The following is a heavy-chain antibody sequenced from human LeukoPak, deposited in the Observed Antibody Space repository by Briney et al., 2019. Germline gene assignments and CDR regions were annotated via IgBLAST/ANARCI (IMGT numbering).Heavy chain of an antibody. CDR1: GFTFSYAW. J-gene: IGHJ4*02. CDR2: ITTTAHGGTT. V-gene: IGHV3-15*01. Sequence: GGSLRLSCAASGFTFSYAWMSWVRQAPGKGREWVGRITTTAHGGTTDYAAPVKGRFTISRDDSKVTLYLQMNSLKTEDTAEYFCSEGLDYCGQGTLVTVSS. CDR3: SEGLDY.